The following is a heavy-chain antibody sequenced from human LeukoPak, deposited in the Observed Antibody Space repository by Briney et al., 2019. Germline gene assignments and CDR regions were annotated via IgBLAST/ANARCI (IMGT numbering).Heavy chain of an antibody. CDR3: ARDTTDDFWSGFASPYYMDV. J-gene: IGHJ6*03. CDR1: GYSISSGYY. Sequence: SETLSLTCTVSGYSISSGYYWGWIRQPPGKGLEWIGRIYTSGSTNYNPSLKSRVTISVDTSKNQFSLKLSSVTAADTAVYYCARDTTDDFWSGFASPYYMDVWGKGTTVTVSS. D-gene: IGHD3-3*01. CDR2: IYTSGST. V-gene: IGHV4-38-2*02.